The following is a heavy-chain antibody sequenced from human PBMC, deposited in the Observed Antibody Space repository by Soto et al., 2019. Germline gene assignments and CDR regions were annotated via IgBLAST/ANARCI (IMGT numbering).Heavy chain of an antibody. Sequence: ASVKVSCKASGYTFTSYYMHWVRQAPGQGLEWMGIINPSGGSTTYAQKFQGRVTMTRDTSTSTVYMELSSLTSEDTAVYYCARASVSGRRFDYWGEGTLVTVSS. CDR2: INPSGGST. CDR3: ARASVSGRRFDY. D-gene: IGHD6-19*01. J-gene: IGHJ4*02. CDR1: GYTFTSYY. V-gene: IGHV1-46*03.